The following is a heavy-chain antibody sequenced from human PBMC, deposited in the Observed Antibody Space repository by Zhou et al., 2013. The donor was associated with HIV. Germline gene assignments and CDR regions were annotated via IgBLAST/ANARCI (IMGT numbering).Heavy chain of an antibody. CDR3: ARVLLDRSDY. V-gene: IGHV1-69*05. CDR1: GYTFTSYG. CDR2: IIPIFGTA. J-gene: IGHJ4*02. Sequence: QVQLVQSGAEVKKPGASVKVSCKASGYTFTSYGISWVRQAPGQGLEWMGGIIPIFGTANYAQKFQGRVTISTDESTRTAYMELSSLRSEDTAVYYCARVLLDRSDYWGQGTLVTVSS.